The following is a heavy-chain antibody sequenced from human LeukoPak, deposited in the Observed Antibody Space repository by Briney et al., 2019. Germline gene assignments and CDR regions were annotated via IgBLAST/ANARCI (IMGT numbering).Heavy chain of an antibody. V-gene: IGHV1-8*01. CDR1: GYTFTSYD. J-gene: IGHJ4*02. CDR3: AILGYCSSTSCYTAPHFDY. Sequence: ASVKVSCKASGYTFTSYDINWVRQATGQGLEWMGWMNPNSGNTGYAQKFQGRVTMTRNTSISTAYMELSSLGSEDTAVYYCAILGYCSSTSCYTAPHFDYWGQGTLVTVSS. CDR2: MNPNSGNT. D-gene: IGHD2-2*02.